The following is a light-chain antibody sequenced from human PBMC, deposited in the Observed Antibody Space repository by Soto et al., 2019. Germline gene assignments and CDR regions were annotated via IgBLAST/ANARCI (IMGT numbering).Light chain of an antibody. V-gene: IGLV2-14*01. Sequence: QSALTQPASVSASPGQSITISCTGNSSDIGGYNYVSWYQQHPGKAPKLMIYDVSNRPSGISNRFSGSRSGNTASLTISGLQAEDEADYYCSSYTSSSTVIFGGGTKVTVL. CDR2: DVS. CDR1: SSDIGGYNY. J-gene: IGLJ2*01. CDR3: SSYTSSSTVI.